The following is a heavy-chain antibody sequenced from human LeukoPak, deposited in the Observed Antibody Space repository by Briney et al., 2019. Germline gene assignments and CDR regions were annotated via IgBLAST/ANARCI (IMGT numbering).Heavy chain of an antibody. Sequence: SETLSLTCTDSGGSISSYYWSWIREPPGEGLEWIGYIYYSGSTNCNPSLKSRVTISVDTSKHQFSLKLSSVTAADTAVYYCARALRGGAVAAYLDYWGQGTLVTVSS. CDR2: IYYSGST. V-gene: IGHV4-59*01. CDR1: GGSISSYY. CDR3: ARALRGGAVAAYLDY. J-gene: IGHJ4*02. D-gene: IGHD6-19*01.